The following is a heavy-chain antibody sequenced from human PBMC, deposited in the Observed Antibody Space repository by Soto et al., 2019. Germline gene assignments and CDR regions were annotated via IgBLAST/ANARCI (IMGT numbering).Heavy chain of an antibody. CDR3: ASRVDFYGSGSYSPYYYYYGMDV. D-gene: IGHD3-10*01. V-gene: IGHV1-69*13. CDR2: IIPIFGTA. Sequence: GASVKVSCKASGGTFSSYAISWVRQAPGQGLEWMGGIIPIFGTANYAQKLQGRVTITADESTSTAYMELSSLRSEDTAVYYCASRVDFYGSGSYSPYYYYYGMDVWGQGTTVTVSS. CDR1: GGTFSSYA. J-gene: IGHJ6*02.